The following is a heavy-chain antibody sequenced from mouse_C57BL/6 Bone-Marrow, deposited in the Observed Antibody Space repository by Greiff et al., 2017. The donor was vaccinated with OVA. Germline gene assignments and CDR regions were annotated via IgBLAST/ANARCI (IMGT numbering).Heavy chain of an antibody. CDR3: APITTVVPIDY. CDR2: INPYNGGT. Sequence: VQLQQSGPVLVKPGASVKMSCKASGYTFTDYYMNWVKQSHGKSLEWIGVINPYNGGTSYNQKFKGKATLTVDKSSSTAYMELNSLTSEDSAVYYCAPITTVVPIDYWGQGTTLTVSS. J-gene: IGHJ2*01. CDR1: GYTFTDYY. V-gene: IGHV1-19*01. D-gene: IGHD1-1*01.